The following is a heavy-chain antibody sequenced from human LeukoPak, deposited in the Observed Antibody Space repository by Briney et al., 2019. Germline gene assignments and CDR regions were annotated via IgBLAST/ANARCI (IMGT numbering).Heavy chain of an antibody. CDR1: GGSISSSSYY. CDR2: IYYSGST. Sequence: SETLSLTCTVSGGSISSSSYYWGWIRQPPGKGLEWIGSIYYSGSTYYNPSRKSRVTIYVDTSKNHFSLKLSSVTAADTAVYYCAAAGYYDGSGYYYDYWGQGTLVTVSS. J-gene: IGHJ4*02. D-gene: IGHD3-22*01. CDR3: AAAGYYDGSGYYYDY. V-gene: IGHV4-39*01.